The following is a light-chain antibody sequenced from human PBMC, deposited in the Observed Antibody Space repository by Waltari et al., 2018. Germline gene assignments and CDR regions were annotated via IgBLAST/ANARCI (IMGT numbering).Light chain of an antibody. CDR2: DAS. V-gene: IGKV3-11*01. CDR3: QQRSNWPLT. CDR1: QSVSNY. Sequence: EIVLTQSPATLSLSPGERATLSRRASQSVSNYLAWYQQKPGQAPRLLIYDASARATGIPARCSGRGSGTDFTLTISSLEPEDFAVYYCQQRSNWPLTFGQGTRLEIK. J-gene: IGKJ5*01.